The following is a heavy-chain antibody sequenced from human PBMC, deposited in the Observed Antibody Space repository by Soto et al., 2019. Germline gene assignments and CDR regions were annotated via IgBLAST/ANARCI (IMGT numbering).Heavy chain of an antibody. CDR1: GYTFTTYY. V-gene: IGHV1-46*03. Sequence: QVQLVQSGAEVKRPGASVRISCKASGYTFTTYYIHWVRQAPGQGLEWMGIIDPSGGAPTYAQTFQGHITMTRDTSANSFYLPLSSLRPDDTAVYYCARVPYDTTAHYAYWGQGTQVTVTS. J-gene: IGHJ4*02. D-gene: IGHD3-22*01. CDR2: IDPSGGAP. CDR3: ARVPYDTTAHYAY.